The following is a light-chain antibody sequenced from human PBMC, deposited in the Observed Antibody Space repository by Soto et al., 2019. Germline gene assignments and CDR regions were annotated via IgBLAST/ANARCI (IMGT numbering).Light chain of an antibody. CDR3: QQFSSYPLT. Sequence: EIVLTQSPATLSLSPGDRATLSCRASQSVRSDYFAWYQQKPGQAPRVIIFGVSTRATAIPDRFSGSGSGTDFTLTISRLEPEDFAVYYCQQFSSYPLTFGGGTKVDIK. CDR1: QSVRSDY. V-gene: IGKV3-20*01. J-gene: IGKJ4*01. CDR2: GVS.